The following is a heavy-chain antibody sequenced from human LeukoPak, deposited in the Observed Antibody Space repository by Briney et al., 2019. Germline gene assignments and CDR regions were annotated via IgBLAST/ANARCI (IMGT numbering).Heavy chain of an antibody. V-gene: IGHV4-59*01. D-gene: IGHD4-23*01. CDR1: GGSISTYY. CDR2: IYYSGRA. CDR3: ERGSITVVPAFDF. Sequence: PSETLSLTCTVSGGSISTYYWTWVRQPPGKGLEWIGYIYYSGRANYNPSLKSRVTISVDTSKNQFSLRLTSVTAADMAVYYCERGSITVVPAFDFWGQGTMVTVSS. J-gene: IGHJ3*01.